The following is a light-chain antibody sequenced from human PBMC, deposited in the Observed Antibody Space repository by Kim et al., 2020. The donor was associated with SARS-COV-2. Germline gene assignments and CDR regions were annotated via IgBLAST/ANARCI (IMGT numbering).Light chain of an antibody. Sequence: EIVLTQSPATLSLSPGERATLSCRASQSVRSSYFAWYQQKPGQAPRLLIYGASSRATGIPDRFSGSGSGTDFTLTISRLEPEDFAVYYCQQYDISPQTFGQGTKVDIK. J-gene: IGKJ1*01. CDR1: QSVRSSY. V-gene: IGKV3-20*01. CDR2: GAS. CDR3: QQYDISPQT.